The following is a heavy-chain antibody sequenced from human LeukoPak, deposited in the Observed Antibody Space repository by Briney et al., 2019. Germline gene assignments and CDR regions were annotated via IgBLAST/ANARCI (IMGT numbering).Heavy chain of an antibody. CDR1: GFTFSSYW. D-gene: IGHD3-22*01. V-gene: IGHV3-7*04. Sequence: GGSLRLSCAASGFTFSSYWMAWVRQAPGKGLEWVATIKEPGSETYYVDSVKGRFTISRDNAKNSLFLQMSSLRAEDTAVYYCATDDLKNRGYYNIEDWGQGTLVTVSS. CDR3: ATDDLKNRGYYNIED. CDR2: IKEPGSET. J-gene: IGHJ4*02.